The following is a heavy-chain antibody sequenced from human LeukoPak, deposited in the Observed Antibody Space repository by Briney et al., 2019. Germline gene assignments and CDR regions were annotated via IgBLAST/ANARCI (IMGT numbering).Heavy chain of an antibody. CDR2: IEGDGNRI. CDR3: AREDDYGDCDY. V-gene: IGHV3-74*01. J-gene: IGHJ4*02. CDR1: GFTLSAYW. D-gene: IGHD4-17*01. Sequence: PGGSLRLSCAASGFTLSAYWMHWVRQAPGKGLMWVSRIEGDGNRITYADSVKGRFTISRDNAKNTLYLQMNSLRAEDTAVYYCAREDDYGDCDYWGQGTLVTVSS.